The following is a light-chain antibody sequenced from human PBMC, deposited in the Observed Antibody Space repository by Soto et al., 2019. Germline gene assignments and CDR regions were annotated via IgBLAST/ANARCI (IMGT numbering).Light chain of an antibody. CDR2: AAS. J-gene: IGKJ1*01. CDR3: LQVKSFPRT. V-gene: IGKV1-12*01. Sequence: DIQMTHSPFFMTASVGDTATITCRASQDINSRLAWVQQKPGRAPKYLIQAASILQSGFPSRFAGSGSGTDFSLTINTLQPEDFATYSCLQVKSFPRTFGQGTKVDIK. CDR1: QDINSR.